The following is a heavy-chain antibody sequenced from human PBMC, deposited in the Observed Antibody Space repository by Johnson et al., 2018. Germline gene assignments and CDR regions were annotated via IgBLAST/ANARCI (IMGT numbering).Heavy chain of an antibody. J-gene: IGHJ3*02. V-gene: IGHV3-30*03. CDR1: GFTFSSYG. D-gene: IGHD6-19*01. CDR2: ISYDGSNK. CDR3: ARGGQWLVRRLLDI. Sequence: VQLVESGGGVVQPGRSLRLSCAASGFTFSSYGMHWVRQAPGKGLEWVAVISYDGSNKYYADSVKGRFTISRDNAKNSLYLQMNSLRAEDTAVYYCARGGQWLVRRLLDIWGQGTMVTVSS.